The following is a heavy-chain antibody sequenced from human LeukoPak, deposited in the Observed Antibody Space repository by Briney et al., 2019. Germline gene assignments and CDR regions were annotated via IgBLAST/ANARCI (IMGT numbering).Heavy chain of an antibody. J-gene: IGHJ5*02. V-gene: IGHV4-39*01. CDR3: ARHDFYGATYSGWFDP. Sequence: PSETLSLTCTVSGGSITNNNYYWGWIRQPPGKGLEWIGSMFYSGSTYSGSNFYNPSLRSRVTISVDTSKNHFSLKLSSVTAADTAVYYCARHDFYGATYSGWFDPRGQGTLVAVSP. CDR2: MFYSGSTYSGSN. CDR1: GGSITNNNYY. D-gene: IGHD4-17*01.